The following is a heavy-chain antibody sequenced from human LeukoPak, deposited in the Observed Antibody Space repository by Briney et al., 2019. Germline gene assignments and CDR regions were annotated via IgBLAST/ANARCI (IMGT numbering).Heavy chain of an antibody. D-gene: IGHD2-2*01. CDR3: VRPAVVPAAMESYFDY. CDR2: ISGSGGST. CDR1: GFTFSDYY. Sequence: GGSLRLSCAASGFTFSDYYMSWVRQAPGKGLEWVSAISGSGGSTYYADSVKGRFTISRDNSKNTLYLQMNSLRAEDTAVYYCVRPAVVPAAMESYFDYWGQGTLVTVSS. J-gene: IGHJ4*02. V-gene: IGHV3-23*01.